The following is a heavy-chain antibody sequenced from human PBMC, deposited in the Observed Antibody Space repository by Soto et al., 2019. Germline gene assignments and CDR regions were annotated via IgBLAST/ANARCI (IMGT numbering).Heavy chain of an antibody. CDR3: AKGLGYCSGGSCSTYYYYGMDV. J-gene: IGHJ6*02. Sequence: HPGGSLRLSCAASGFTFSSYAMSWARQAPGKGLEWVSAISGSGGSTYYADSVKGRFTISRDNSKNTLYLQMNSLRAEDTAVYYCAKGLGYCSGGSCSTYYYYGMDVWGQGTTVTVSS. CDR2: ISGSGGST. CDR1: GFTFSSYA. V-gene: IGHV3-23*01. D-gene: IGHD2-15*01.